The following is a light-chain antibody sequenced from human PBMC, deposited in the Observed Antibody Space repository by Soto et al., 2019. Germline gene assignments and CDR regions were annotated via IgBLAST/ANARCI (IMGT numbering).Light chain of an antibody. Sequence: EIVLTQSPGTLSLSPGERATLSCRARQSVSSSYLAWYQQKPGQAPRLLIYGASSRATGIPDRFSGSGSGTDFTLTISRLEPEDFAVYYCQQYGSSPGYTFGQGPKLQIK. CDR2: GAS. CDR1: QSVSSSY. V-gene: IGKV3-20*01. CDR3: QQYGSSPGYT. J-gene: IGKJ2*01.